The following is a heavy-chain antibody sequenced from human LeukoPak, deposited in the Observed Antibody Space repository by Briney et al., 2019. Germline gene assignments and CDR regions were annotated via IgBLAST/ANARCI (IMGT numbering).Heavy chain of an antibody. Sequence: ASVKFSCKASGYTFTTYDIYWVRQATGQGLEWMGWMNPNSGNTGHAQKFQGRVTMTRNTSISTAFMELSGLRSEDTAVYFCARRNTAMVAGLDYWGQGSLVTVSS. D-gene: IGHD5-18*01. J-gene: IGHJ4*02. CDR1: GYTFTTYD. CDR2: MNPNSGNT. CDR3: ARRNTAMVAGLDY. V-gene: IGHV1-8*01.